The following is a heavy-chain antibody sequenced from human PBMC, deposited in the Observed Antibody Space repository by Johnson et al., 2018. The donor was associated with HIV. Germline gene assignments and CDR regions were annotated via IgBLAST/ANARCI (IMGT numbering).Heavy chain of an antibody. J-gene: IGHJ3*02. CDR2: IRYDGSNK. CDR1: GFTFSSYG. D-gene: IGHD1-1*01. Sequence: QVQLVESGGGVVQPGGSLRLSSAASGFTFSSYGMHWVRQAPGKGLEWVAFIRYDGSNKYYADSVKGRFTISRDNSKNTLYLQMNSVRAEDTAVYYCAKATPGSDAFDIWGQGTMVTISS. CDR3: AKATPGSDAFDI. V-gene: IGHV3-30*02.